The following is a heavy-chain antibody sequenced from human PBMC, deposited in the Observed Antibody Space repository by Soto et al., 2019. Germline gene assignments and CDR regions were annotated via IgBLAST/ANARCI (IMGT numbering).Heavy chain of an antibody. D-gene: IGHD3-10*01. CDR1: GFTFSSYS. J-gene: IGHJ4*02. CDR3: AKDHLNDYYGSGSFLYDY. V-gene: IGHV3-21*04. CDR2: ISSSSSYI. Sequence: PGGSLRLSCAASGFTFSSYSMNWVRQAPGKGLEWVSSISSSSSYIYYADSVKGRFTISRDNAKNTLYLQMNSLRAEDTAVYYCAKDHLNDYYGSGSFLYDYWGQGTLVTVSS.